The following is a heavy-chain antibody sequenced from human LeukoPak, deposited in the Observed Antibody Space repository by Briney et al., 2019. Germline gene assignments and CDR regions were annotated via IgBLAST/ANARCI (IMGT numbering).Heavy chain of an antibody. CDR3: ARDFENREHAFDI. J-gene: IGHJ3*02. CDR1: GYTFTSYY. Sequence: ASVKVSCKASGYTFTSYYMHWVRQAPGQGLEWMGIISPSGGSTSYAQKFQGRVTMTRDMSTSTVYMELSSLRSEDTAVYYCARDFENREHAFDIWGQGTMVTVSS. CDR2: ISPSGGST. V-gene: IGHV1-46*01. D-gene: IGHD3-16*02.